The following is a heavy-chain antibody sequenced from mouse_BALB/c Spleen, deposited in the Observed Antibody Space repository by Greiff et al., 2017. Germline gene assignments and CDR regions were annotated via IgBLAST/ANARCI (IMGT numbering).Heavy chain of an antibody. Sequence: EVKVVESGGGLVQPGGSLKLSCAASGFTFSSYTMSWVRQTPEKRLEWVAYISNGGGSTYYPDTVKGRFTISRDNAKNTLYLQMSSLKSEDTAMYYCARRHYYGSSYDYWGQGTTLTVSS. J-gene: IGHJ2*01. CDR3: ARRHYYGSSYDY. D-gene: IGHD1-1*01. V-gene: IGHV5-12-2*01. CDR1: GFTFSSYT. CDR2: ISNGGGST.